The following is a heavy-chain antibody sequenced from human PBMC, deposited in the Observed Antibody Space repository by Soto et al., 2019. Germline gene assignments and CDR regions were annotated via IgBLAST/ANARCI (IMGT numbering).Heavy chain of an antibody. Sequence: PGGSLRLSCEASGFTIGGYSMNWVRQAPGKGLEWLAYITITTGNIVYADSVKXRFTXXXDKAENSVFLQMNSLRDEDTAVYYWXXXQLXYNDISGRPLNAFDVWGQGTMVTVSS. J-gene: IGHJ3*01. D-gene: IGHD3-22*01. CDR1: GFTIGGYS. V-gene: IGHV3-48*02. CDR2: ITITTGNI. CDR3: XXXQLXYNDISGRPLNAFDV.